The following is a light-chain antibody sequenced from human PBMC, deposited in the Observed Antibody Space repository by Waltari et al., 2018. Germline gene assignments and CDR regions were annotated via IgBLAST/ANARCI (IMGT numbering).Light chain of an antibody. CDR1: QSITNN. Sequence: TCRATQSITNNLNWYQQRPGEAPKLLIHTASSLQSGVPSRFSGSGSGTDFSLTISTLQPEDFATYYCQQSYSFPRTFGQGTKVEI. J-gene: IGKJ1*01. CDR2: TAS. V-gene: IGKV1-39*01. CDR3: QQSYSFPRT.